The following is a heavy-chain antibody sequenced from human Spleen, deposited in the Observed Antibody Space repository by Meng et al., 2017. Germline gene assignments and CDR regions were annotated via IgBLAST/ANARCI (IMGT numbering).Heavy chain of an antibody. CDR2: INPNSGST. CDR1: GYTFTGFY. D-gene: IGHD3-3*01. J-gene: IGHJ4*02. V-gene: IGHV1-2*06. Sequence: QVQLVQPGAEVKKPGASVKASCKTAGYTFTGFYLHWVRQAPGQGLEWMGRINPNSGSTNYAQKFQGRVTMTRDTSIKTAYMELSGLRSDDTAMYYCARLGGIWSGYYENDYWGQGTLVTVSS. CDR3: ARLGGIWSGYYENDY.